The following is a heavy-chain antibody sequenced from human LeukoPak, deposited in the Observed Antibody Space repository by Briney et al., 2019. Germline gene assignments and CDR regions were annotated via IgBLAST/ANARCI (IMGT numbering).Heavy chain of an antibody. CDR3: ARDRGEGIGARRHNWFDP. Sequence: SETLSLTCTVSGGSISSGSYYWSWIRQPAGKGLEWIGRIYASGSTNYNPSLKSRVTISVDTSKNQFSLKLSSVTAADTAVYYCARDRGEGIGARRHNWFDPWGQGTLVTVSS. CDR2: IYASGST. J-gene: IGHJ5*02. V-gene: IGHV4-61*02. CDR1: GGSISSGSYY. D-gene: IGHD6-6*01.